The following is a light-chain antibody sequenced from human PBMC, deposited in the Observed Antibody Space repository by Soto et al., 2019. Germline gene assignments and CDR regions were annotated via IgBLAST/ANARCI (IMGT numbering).Light chain of an antibody. CDR1: SSDVGSYNL. CDR3: CSYAGSVV. V-gene: IGLV2-23*01. J-gene: IGLJ2*01. CDR2: EGS. Sequence: QSALTQPASVSGSPGQSITISCTGTSSDVGSYNLVSWYQQHPGKAPKLMIYEGSKRPSGVSNRFSGSKSGNTASLTISGLQADDEADSYCCSYAGSVVFGGGTKLTVL.